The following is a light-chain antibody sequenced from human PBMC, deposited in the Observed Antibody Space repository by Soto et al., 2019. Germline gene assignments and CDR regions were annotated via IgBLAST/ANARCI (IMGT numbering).Light chain of an antibody. V-gene: IGKV3-15*01. CDR1: QSVSSN. J-gene: IGKJ3*01. CDR3: QQYNNWLS. CDR2: GAS. Sequence: EIVMTQSPATLSVSPGERATLSCRASQSVSSNLAWYQQKPGQAPRLLIYGASTRATGSPARFSGSGSGTEFTLTISSLQSEDFAVYYCQQYNNWLSFGPGTKVDIK.